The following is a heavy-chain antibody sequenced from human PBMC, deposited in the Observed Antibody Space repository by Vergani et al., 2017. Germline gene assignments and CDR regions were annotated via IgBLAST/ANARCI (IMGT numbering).Heavy chain of an antibody. D-gene: IGHD1-26*01. J-gene: IGHJ3*02. CDR3: AKDLFSGSLLGGAFDI. Sequence: EVQLLESGGGLVQPGGSLRLSCEASGFSFPGYAMSWVRQAPGKGLEWVSSVSGSSATPYYADSVKGRFIISRDNSKNTLHLQMNSLRADDTAVYYCAKDLFSGSLLGGAFDIWGQGTMVTVSS. CDR1: GFSFPGYA. CDR2: VSGSSATP. V-gene: IGHV3-23*01.